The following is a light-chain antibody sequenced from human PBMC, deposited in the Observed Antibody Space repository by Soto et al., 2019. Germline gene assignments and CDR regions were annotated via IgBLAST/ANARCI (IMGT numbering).Light chain of an antibody. CDR3: SSYTSSSTRV. J-gene: IGLJ1*01. Sequence: QSALTQPASVSGSPGQSITISCTGTSSDFGGYNYVSWYQHHPGKAPKLLIYDVSNGPSGVSNRFFGSKSGNTASLTISGLQPEDEADYYCSSYTSSSTRVFGTGTKVTVL. V-gene: IGLV2-14*03. CDR2: DVS. CDR1: SSDFGGYNY.